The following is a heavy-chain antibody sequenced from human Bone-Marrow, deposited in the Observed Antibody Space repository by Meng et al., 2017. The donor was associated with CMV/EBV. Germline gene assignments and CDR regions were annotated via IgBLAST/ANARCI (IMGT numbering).Heavy chain of an antibody. V-gene: IGHV4-39*07. CDR3: ARAVKGYDFWSGPSDY. J-gene: IGHJ4*02. Sequence: GSLRLSCTVSGGSISSSSYYWGWIRQPPGKGLEWIGSIYYSGSTYYNPSLKSRVTISVDKSKNQFSLKLSSVTAADTAVYYCARAVKGYDFWSGPSDYWGQGTLVTVSS. CDR2: IYYSGST. D-gene: IGHD3-3*01. CDR1: GGSISSSSYY.